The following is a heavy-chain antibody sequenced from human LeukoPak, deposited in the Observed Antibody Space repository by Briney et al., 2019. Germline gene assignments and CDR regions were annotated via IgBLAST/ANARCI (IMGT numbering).Heavy chain of an antibody. Sequence: WGSLRLSCAASGFTFSGYAMHWVRQAPGKGLEWVAVISYDGSNKYYADSVKGRFTISRDNSKNTLYLQMNSLRAEDTAVYYCARRRFDYWGQGTLVTVSS. J-gene: IGHJ4*02. V-gene: IGHV3-30*04. CDR1: GFTFSGYA. CDR3: ARRRFDY. CDR2: ISYDGSNK.